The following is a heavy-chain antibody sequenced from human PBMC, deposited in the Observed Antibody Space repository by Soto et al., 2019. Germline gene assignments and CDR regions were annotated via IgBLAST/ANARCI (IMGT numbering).Heavy chain of an antibody. J-gene: IGHJ3*02. CDR2: IYYSGST. Sequence: SETLSLTCTVSGGSISSSSYYWGWIRQPPGKGLEWIGSIYYSGSTYYNPSLKSRVTISVDTSKNQFSLKLSSVTAADTAVYYCARHPIPYDIVVVVAATPTNAFDIWGQGTMVTVSS. CDR1: GGSISSSSYY. V-gene: IGHV4-39*01. D-gene: IGHD2-15*01. CDR3: ARHPIPYDIVVVVAATPTNAFDI.